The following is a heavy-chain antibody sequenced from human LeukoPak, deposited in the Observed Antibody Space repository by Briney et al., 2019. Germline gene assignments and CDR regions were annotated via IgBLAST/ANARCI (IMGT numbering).Heavy chain of an antibody. CDR1: GFTFGSYG. J-gene: IGHJ4*02. CDR2: IWYDGNNK. CDR3: AKDLTQSWEPDF. D-gene: IGHD1-26*01. V-gene: IGHV3-33*06. Sequence: GGSLRLSCVASGFTFGSYGMHWVRQAPGKGLEWVAVIWYDGNNKYYADSVKGRFTISRDNSKSTLYLQMNSLRAEDTAVYYCAKDLTQSWEPDFRGQGTLVTVSS.